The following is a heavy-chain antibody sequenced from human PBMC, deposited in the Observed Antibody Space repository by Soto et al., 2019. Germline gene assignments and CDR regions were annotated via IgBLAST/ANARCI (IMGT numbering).Heavy chain of an antibody. V-gene: IGHV3-30*18. J-gene: IGHJ5*02. Sequence: PGGSLRLSCAASGFTFSSYGMHWVRQAPGKGLEWVAVISYDGSNKYYVDSVKGRFTISRDNSKNTLYLQMNSLRAEDTAVYYCAKSWFGESCRFDPWGQGTLVTVSS. CDR1: GFTFSSYG. D-gene: IGHD3-10*01. CDR2: ISYDGSNK. CDR3: AKSWFGESCRFDP.